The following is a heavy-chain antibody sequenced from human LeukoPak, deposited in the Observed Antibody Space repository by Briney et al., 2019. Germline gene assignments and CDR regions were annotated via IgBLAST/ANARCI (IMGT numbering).Heavy chain of an antibody. D-gene: IGHD2-21*02. J-gene: IGHJ4*02. CDR1: GFTFSSYG. CDR3: AKDGGDRLDY. V-gene: IGHV3-30*18. Sequence: GGSLRLSCAASGFTFSSYGMHWVRQAPGKGLEWVAVISYDGSNKYYADSVKGRFTISRDNSKNTLYLQMNSLRAEDTAVYYCAKDGGDRLDYWGQGTLVTVSS. CDR2: ISYDGSNK.